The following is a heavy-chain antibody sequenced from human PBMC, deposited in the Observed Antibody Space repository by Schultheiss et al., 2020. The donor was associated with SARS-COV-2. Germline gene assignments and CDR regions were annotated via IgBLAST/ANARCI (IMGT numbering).Heavy chain of an antibody. V-gene: IGHV4-59*12. J-gene: IGHJ6*02. D-gene: IGHD6-19*01. CDR3: ARATRIAVAGRRYYYGMDV. Sequence: SETLSLTCTVSGGSISSYYWGWIRQPPGKGLEWIGEIYHSGSTNYNPSLKSRVTISVDKSKNQFSLKLSSVTAADTAVYYCARATRIAVAGRRYYYGMDVWGQGTTVTVSS. CDR2: IYHSGST. CDR1: GGSISSYY.